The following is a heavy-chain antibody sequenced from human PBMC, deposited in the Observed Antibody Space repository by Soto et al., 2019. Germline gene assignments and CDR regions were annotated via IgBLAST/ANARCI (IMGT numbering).Heavy chain of an antibody. D-gene: IGHD3-16*01. Sequence: GGSLRLSCAASGITLSGNSMNWVRQAPGKGLGGVSVSYSVGTTYYADSVKGRFTISRDNPRNTLFLQTNFLRGEDTAVYYCARERDGVLDSWGQGTLVPVSS. J-gene: IGHJ4*02. V-gene: IGHV3-66*01. CDR1: GITLSGNS. CDR3: ARERDGVLDS. CDR2: SYSVGTT.